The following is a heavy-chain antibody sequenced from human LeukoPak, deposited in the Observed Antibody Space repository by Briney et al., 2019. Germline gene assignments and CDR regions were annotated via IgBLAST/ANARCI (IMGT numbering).Heavy chain of an antibody. Sequence: GAPVKVSCKVSGYTLTELSMHWVRQAPGKGLEWMGGFDPEDGETIYAQKFQGRVTMTEDTSTDTAYMELSSLRSEDTAVYYCATGRLGAPASDYWGQGTLVTVSS. CDR1: GYTLTELS. CDR2: FDPEDGET. V-gene: IGHV1-24*01. J-gene: IGHJ4*02. D-gene: IGHD1-26*01. CDR3: ATGRLGAPASDY.